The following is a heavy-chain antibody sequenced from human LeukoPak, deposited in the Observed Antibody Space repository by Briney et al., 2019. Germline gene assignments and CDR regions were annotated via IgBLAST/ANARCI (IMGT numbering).Heavy chain of an antibody. CDR1: GGSFSGYY. CDR3: ARGGSGYYPGHYYMDV. D-gene: IGHD3-22*01. V-gene: IGHV4-34*01. Sequence: RASETLSLTCAVYGGSFSGYYWGWIRQPPGKGLEWIGEINHSGSTNYNPSLKSRVTISVDTSKNQFSLKLSSVTAADTAVYYCARGGSGYYPGHYYMDVWGKGTTVTVSS. CDR2: INHSGST. J-gene: IGHJ6*03.